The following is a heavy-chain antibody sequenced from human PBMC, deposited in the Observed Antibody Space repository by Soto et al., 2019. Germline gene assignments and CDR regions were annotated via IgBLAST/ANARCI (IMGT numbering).Heavy chain of an antibody. CDR3: ARDGYDFWSGYSATDGMDV. CDR1: GYTFTSYG. Sequence: ASVKVSCKASGYTFTSYGISWVRQAPGQGLEWMGWISAYNGNTNYAQKLQGRVTMTTDTSTSTAYMELRSLRSDDTAVYYCARDGYDFWSGYSATDGMDVWGQGTTVTVSS. CDR2: ISAYNGNT. J-gene: IGHJ6*02. D-gene: IGHD3-3*01. V-gene: IGHV1-18*01.